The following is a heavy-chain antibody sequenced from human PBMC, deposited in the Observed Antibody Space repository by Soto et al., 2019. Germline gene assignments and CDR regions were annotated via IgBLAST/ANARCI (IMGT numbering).Heavy chain of an antibody. CDR3: AKSKEMATILNWFDP. Sequence: GGSLRLSCAASGFTFSSYAMSWVRQAPGKGLEWVSAISGSGGSTYYADSVKGRFTISRDNSKNTLYLQMNSLRAEDTAVYYCAKSKEMATILNWFDPWGQGTLVTVSS. V-gene: IGHV3-23*01. D-gene: IGHD5-12*01. CDR1: GFTFSSYA. J-gene: IGHJ5*02. CDR2: ISGSGGST.